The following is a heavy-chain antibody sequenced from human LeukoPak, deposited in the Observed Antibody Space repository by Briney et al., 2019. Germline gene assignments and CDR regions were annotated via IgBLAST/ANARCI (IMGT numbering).Heavy chain of an antibody. D-gene: IGHD3-22*01. V-gene: IGHV3-23*01. CDR2: ISGSGGST. Sequence: GGSLRLSCAASGFTFSSYAMSWVRQAPGKGLEWVSAISGSGGSTYYADSVKGRFTISRDNSKNTLYLQMNSLRAEDTAVYYCARGDSSGYYYYVWFDPWGQGTLVTVSS. CDR1: GFTFSSYA. J-gene: IGHJ5*02. CDR3: ARGDSSGYYYYVWFDP.